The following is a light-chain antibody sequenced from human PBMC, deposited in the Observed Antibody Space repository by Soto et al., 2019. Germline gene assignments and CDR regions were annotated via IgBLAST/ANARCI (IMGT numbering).Light chain of an antibody. CDR3: SSYTSDRGV. CDR1: SSDVGGYDF. Sequence: QSALTQPASVSGSPGQSITISCTGTSSDVGGYDFVSWYQHHPGKAPKLIIYEVSTRPSGVSNRFSGSKSGNTASLTISGLQAEDEADYYCSSYTSDRGVFGTGTKLTVL. J-gene: IGLJ1*01. CDR2: EVS. V-gene: IGLV2-14*01.